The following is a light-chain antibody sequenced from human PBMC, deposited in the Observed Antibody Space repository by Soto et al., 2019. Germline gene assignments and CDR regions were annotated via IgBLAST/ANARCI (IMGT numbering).Light chain of an antibody. CDR3: QQYNNWPPRT. Sequence: EIVMTQSPATLSVSPGERATLSCRASQSVSSNLAWYQQKPGQAPRLLIYGASTRATGIPARFSGSGSGTEVTLTICSLQSEDFAVYYCQQYNNWPPRTFGQGTKGEIK. CDR2: GAS. J-gene: IGKJ1*01. CDR1: QSVSSN. V-gene: IGKV3-15*01.